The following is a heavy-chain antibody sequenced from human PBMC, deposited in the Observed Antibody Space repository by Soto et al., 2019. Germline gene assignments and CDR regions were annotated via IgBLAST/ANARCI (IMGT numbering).Heavy chain of an antibody. J-gene: IGHJ5*02. D-gene: IGHD2-2*01. Sequence: GGSLRLSCAASGFTVSSNYMSWVRQAPGKGLEWVSVIYSGGSTYYADSVKGRFTISRDNSKNTLYLQMNSLRAEDTAVYYCARANTTQGYQLLDYWFDPWGQGTLVTVSS. CDR3: ARANTTQGYQLLDYWFDP. V-gene: IGHV3-66*01. CDR1: GFTVSSNY. CDR2: IYSGGST.